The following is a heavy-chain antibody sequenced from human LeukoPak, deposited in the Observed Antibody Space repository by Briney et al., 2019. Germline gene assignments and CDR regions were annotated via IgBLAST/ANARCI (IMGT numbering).Heavy chain of an antibody. CDR1: GFTFSGYA. CDR2: ISVSGDST. V-gene: IGHV3-23*01. J-gene: IGHJ4*02. CDR3: AKNLGRNKMGGQDY. D-gene: IGHD2/OR15-2a*01. Sequence: GGSLRLSCAASGFTFSGYAMTWVRQAPGKGLEWVSSISVSGDSTYYADSVKGRFTISRDNSKNTLCLQMNSLRAEDTAIYYGAKNLGRNKMGGQDYWGQGTLVTVSS.